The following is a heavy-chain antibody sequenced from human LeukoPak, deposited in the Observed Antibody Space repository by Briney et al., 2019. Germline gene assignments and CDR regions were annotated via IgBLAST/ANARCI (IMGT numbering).Heavy chain of an antibody. CDR3: ARGRRVNCGGDCYYYYYYMDV. D-gene: IGHD2-21*02. V-gene: IGHV3-48*03. CDR2: ISSSGSTI. Sequence: GGSLRLSCAASGFTFCSYEMNWVRQAPGKGLEWVSYISSSGSTIYYADSVKGRFTISRDNAKNSLYLQINSLRAEDTAVYYCARGRRVNCGGDCYYYYYYMDVWGKGTTVTVSS. J-gene: IGHJ6*03. CDR1: GFTFCSYE.